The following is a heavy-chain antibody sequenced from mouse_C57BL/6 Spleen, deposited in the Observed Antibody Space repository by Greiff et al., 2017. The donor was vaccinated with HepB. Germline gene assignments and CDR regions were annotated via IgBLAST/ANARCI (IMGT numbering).Heavy chain of an antibody. CDR3: ARGGGLRGVFDY. D-gene: IGHD2-4*01. Sequence: EVQLQESGGGLVKPGGSLKLSCAASGFTFSSYAMSWVRQTPEKRLEWVATISDGGSYTYYPDNVKGRFTISRDNAKNNLYLQMSHLKSEDTAMYYCARGGGLRGVFDYWGQGTTLTVSS. CDR2: ISDGGSYT. CDR1: GFTFSSYA. J-gene: IGHJ2*01. V-gene: IGHV5-4*01.